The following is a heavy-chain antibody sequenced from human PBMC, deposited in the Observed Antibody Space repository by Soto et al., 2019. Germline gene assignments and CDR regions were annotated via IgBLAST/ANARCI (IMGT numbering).Heavy chain of an antibody. V-gene: IGHV3-23*01. CDR3: AKVTPRYYDYIWGSYRLNY. CDR2: ISGSGGST. D-gene: IGHD3-16*02. CDR1: GFTFSSYA. J-gene: IGHJ4*02. Sequence: EVQLLESGGGLVQPGGSLRLSCAASGFTFSSYAMSWVRQAPGKGLEWVSAISGSGGSTYYADSVKGRFTISRDNSKNTLYLQMNSLGAEDTAVYYCAKVTPRYYDYIWGSYRLNYWGQGTLVTVSS.